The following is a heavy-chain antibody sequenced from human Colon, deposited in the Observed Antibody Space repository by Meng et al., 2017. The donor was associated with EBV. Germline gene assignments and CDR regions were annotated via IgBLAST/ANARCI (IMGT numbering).Heavy chain of an antibody. CDR2: IYYRGST. J-gene: IGHJ4*02. V-gene: IGHV4-39*07. CDR3: VISSHN. CDR1: GGSITSTSSY. D-gene: IGHD3-3*02. Sequence: LQDAGPGLVKPSGTLSHTCTISGGSITSTSSYWGWVRQPPGKGLEWIWSIYYRGSTNYNPSLKSRISMSVDMSKNQFSLKVNSVTAADTAIYYCVISSHNWGQGTLVTVSS.